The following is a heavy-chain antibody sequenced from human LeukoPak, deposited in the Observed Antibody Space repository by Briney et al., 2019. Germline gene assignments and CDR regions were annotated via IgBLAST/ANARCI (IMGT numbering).Heavy chain of an antibody. CDR3: ARRGGQDSGSSRDAFDI. Sequence: GWSLKLSCAASGFTFSGSAMHWLRQASGNGLEWLGRIRSQANNYATAYAASVKGRFTISRDDSKNTAYLQMNSLKTEDTAVYYCARRGGQDSGSSRDAFDIWGQGTMVTVSS. CDR2: IRSQANNYAT. D-gene: IGHD6-6*01. J-gene: IGHJ3*02. CDR1: GFTFSGSA. V-gene: IGHV3-73*01.